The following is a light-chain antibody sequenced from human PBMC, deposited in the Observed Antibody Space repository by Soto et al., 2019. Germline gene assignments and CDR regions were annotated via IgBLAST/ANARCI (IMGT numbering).Light chain of an antibody. J-gene: IGKJ4*01. CDR1: QSVSNN. CDR3: QHYNNWPLT. CDR2: ATS. V-gene: IGKV3-15*01. Sequence: EIVLTQSPATLSLSPGERATLSCRASQSVSNNLAWFQQKPGQTPRLLIYATSTRATGIPARFSGSGSGTEFTLTISSLQSEDFAVYYCQHYNNWPLTFGGGTRWIS.